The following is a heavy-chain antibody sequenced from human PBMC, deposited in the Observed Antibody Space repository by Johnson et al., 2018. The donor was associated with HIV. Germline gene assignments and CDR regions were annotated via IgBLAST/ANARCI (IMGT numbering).Heavy chain of an antibody. J-gene: IGHJ3*02. CDR2: ISYDGSNK. V-gene: IGHV3-30*18. CDR1: GFTFSTYV. Sequence: QVQLVESGGGVVQHGRSLRLSCAASGFTFSTYVMHWVRQAPGEGLEWVAVISYDGSNKYYADSVKGRFTISRDNSKNTRYLQMTSLRAEDTGVYYCAKWYSGFCSGYFGAFDIWGQGTRVTGSS. D-gene: IGHD3-3*01. CDR3: AKWYSGFCSGYFGAFDI.